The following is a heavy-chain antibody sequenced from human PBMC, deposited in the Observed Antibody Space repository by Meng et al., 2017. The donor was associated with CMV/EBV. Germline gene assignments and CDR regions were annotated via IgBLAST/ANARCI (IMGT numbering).Heavy chain of an antibody. CDR2: IYSGGST. Sequence: VRVVGSGGGLVQPGGSLGLFCGVSGCTVSSNYMSWVRQAPGKGLEWVSVIYSGGSTYYADSVKGRFTISRDNSKNTLYLQMNSLRAEDTAVYYCARRGGADYWGQGTLVTVSS. V-gene: IGHV3-66*04. CDR1: GCTVSSNY. CDR3: ARRGGADY. J-gene: IGHJ4*02. D-gene: IGHD3-10*01.